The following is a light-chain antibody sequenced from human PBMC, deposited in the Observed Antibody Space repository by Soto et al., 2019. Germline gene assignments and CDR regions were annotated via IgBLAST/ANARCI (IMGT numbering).Light chain of an antibody. Sequence: IQMTQYPSFLSSSFGDRVTITCRASQNIKNYLSWYQQKQGKAPKLLIYAASNLQRGVPSRFSGSVSGTEVTITISNLKKDDGSVYYCQQCFSLTPTFGHGTKVDIK. CDR2: AAS. J-gene: IGKJ1*01. CDR1: QNIKNY. V-gene: IGKV1-39*01. CDR3: QQCFSLTPT.